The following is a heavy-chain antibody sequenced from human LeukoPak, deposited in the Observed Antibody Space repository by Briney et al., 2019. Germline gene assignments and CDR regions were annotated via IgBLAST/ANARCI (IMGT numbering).Heavy chain of an antibody. Sequence: SETLSLTCTVSGGSISSYYWSWIRQPPGKGLEWIGYIYYSGSTNYNPSLKSRVTISVDTSKNQFSLKLSSVTAADTAVYYCARWSGYNTPTYFDYWGQGTLVTVSS. V-gene: IGHV4-59*08. CDR1: GGSISSYY. CDR2: IYYSGST. CDR3: ARWSGYNTPTYFDY. J-gene: IGHJ4*02. D-gene: IGHD5-18*01.